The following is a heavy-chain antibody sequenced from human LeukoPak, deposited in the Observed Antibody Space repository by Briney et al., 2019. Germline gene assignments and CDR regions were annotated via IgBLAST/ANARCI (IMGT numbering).Heavy chain of an antibody. D-gene: IGHD2-2*01. CDR2: IYYSGST. J-gene: IGHJ2*01. CDR3: ARGPAPWYFDL. Sequence: TASETLSLTCTVSGGSISNYYWSWIRQPPGKGLEWIGYIYYSGSTSYNPSLKSRLTISVDTSKNQLSLKLNSVTAADTAVYYCARGPAPWYFDLWGRGTLVTISS. CDR1: GGSISNYY. V-gene: IGHV4-59*01.